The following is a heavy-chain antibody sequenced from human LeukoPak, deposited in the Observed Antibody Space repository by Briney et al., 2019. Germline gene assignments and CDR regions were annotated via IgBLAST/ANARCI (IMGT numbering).Heavy chain of an antibody. CDR1: GFTFTSSA. CDR3: AADSSGYIGYAADY. CDR2: IVVGSGNT. J-gene: IGHJ4*02. D-gene: IGHD3-22*01. Sequence: ASVKVSCKASGFTFTSSAMQWVRQARGQRLEWIGWIVVGSGNTNYAQKFQERVTITRDMSTSTAYMELSSLRSEDTAVYYCAADSSGYIGYAADYWGQGTLVTVSS. V-gene: IGHV1-58*02.